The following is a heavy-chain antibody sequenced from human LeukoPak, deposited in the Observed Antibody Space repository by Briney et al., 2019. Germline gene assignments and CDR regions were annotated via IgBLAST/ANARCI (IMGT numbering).Heavy chain of an antibody. CDR3: ARRPFPPDSSTSCYWDY. J-gene: IGHJ4*02. D-gene: IGHD2-2*01. CDR2: INPNSGGT. Sequence: ASVKVSCKASGYIFTGYYMHWVRQAPGQGLEWMGWINPNSGGTNYAQKFQGRVTMTRDTSISTAYMELSRLRSDDTAVYYCARRPFPPDSSTSCYWDYWGQGTLVTVSS. V-gene: IGHV1-2*02. CDR1: GYIFTGYY.